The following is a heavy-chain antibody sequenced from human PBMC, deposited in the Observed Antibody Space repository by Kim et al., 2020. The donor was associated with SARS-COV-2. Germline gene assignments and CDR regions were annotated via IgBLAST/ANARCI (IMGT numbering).Heavy chain of an antibody. CDR1: GYTFTSYA. V-gene: IGHV7-4-1*02. Sequence: ASVKVSCKASGYTFTSYAMNWVRQAPGQGLEWMGWINTNTGNPTYAQGFTGRFVFSLDTSVSTAYLQISSLKAEDTAVYYCARGGPLGGGWSSYYYYGMDVWGQGTTVTVSS. CDR2: INTNTGNP. J-gene: IGHJ6*02. CDR3: ARGGPLGGGWSSYYYYGMDV. D-gene: IGHD6-19*01.